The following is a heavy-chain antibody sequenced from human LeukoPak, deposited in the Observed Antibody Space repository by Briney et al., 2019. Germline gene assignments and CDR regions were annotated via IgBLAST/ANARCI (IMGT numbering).Heavy chain of an antibody. V-gene: IGHV4-4*07. CDR2: FYTSGST. CDR3: ARVDSNNWYDSRGYFDY. CDR1: GGSITSYD. Sequence: SETLSLTCTVSGGSITSYDWSWIRQPAGKGLEWIGRFYTSGSTNYNPSLKSRVTMSLDTSKNQFSLKLSSVTAADTAVYYCARVDSNNWYDSRGYFDYWGQGTLVTVSS. J-gene: IGHJ4*02. D-gene: IGHD6-13*01.